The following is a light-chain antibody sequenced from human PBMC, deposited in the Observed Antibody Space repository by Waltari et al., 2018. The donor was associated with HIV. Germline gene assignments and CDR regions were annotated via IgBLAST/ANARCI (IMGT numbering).Light chain of an antibody. CDR2: RNN. CDR3: SAWDSSLGEWV. V-gene: IGLV10-54*04. CDR1: SSNVGNQG. Sequence: QAGLTQPPSVSKALRQTATLTRTGNSSNVGNQGAAWLQQHQGHPPKLLSYRNNNRPSGISERFSASRSGNIASLNITGLQPEDESDYYCSAWDSSLGEWVFGGGTKLTVL. J-gene: IGLJ2*01.